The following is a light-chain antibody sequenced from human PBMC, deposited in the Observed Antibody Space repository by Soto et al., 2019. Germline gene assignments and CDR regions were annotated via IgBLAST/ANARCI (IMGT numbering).Light chain of an antibody. CDR2: GAS. CDR3: QQYGSSRT. CDR1: QSVSSSY. J-gene: IGKJ1*01. Sequence: ELLHSPGTLSLSPGERATLSCRASQSVSSSYLAWYQQKPGQAPRLLIYGASSRAPGIPDRFSGSGSGTDFTLTISRLEPEDFAVYYCQQYGSSRTFGQGTKV. V-gene: IGKV3-20*01.